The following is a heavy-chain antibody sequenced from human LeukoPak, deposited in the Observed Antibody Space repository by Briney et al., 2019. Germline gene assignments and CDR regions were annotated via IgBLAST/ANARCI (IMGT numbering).Heavy chain of an antibody. CDR3: ARDRGTY. Sequence: GGSLRLSCAASGFTFSNYEMNWVRQAPGKGLEWVSYSSSSGSTIYYTDSVKGRFTISRDDAKNSLYLQMNSLRAEDTATYYCARDRGTYWGQGTLVTVSS. V-gene: IGHV3-48*03. D-gene: IGHD3-16*01. CDR2: SSSSGSTI. CDR1: GFTFSNYE. J-gene: IGHJ4*02.